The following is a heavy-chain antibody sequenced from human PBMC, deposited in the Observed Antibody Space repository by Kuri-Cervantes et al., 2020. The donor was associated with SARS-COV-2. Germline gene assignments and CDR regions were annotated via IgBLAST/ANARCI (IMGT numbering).Heavy chain of an antibody. CDR2: TYCRSKWYN. CDR1: GDSVSSNSAA. J-gene: IGHJ4*02. V-gene: IGHV6-1*01. D-gene: IGHD1-1*01. CDR3: VRGIRQNWQLDY. Sequence: SQTLSLTCAISGDSVSSNSAAWNWIRQSTSRDLEWLGRTYCRSKWYNDYTVSVKSRITINPDTSKNQFSLQLNSVTPEDTAVYYGVRGIRQNWQLDYWGQGTLVTVSS.